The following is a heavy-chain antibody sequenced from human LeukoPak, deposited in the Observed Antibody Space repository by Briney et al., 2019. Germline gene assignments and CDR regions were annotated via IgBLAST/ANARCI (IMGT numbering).Heavy chain of an antibody. Sequence: GGSLRLSCAASGFTFNSYGMHWVRQAPGKGLEWVAAIWYDGSNTYYADSVKGRFTISRDNSKNTVYLQLNSLRAEDTAVYYCARVLSALRNDSFDVWGQGTMVTVSS. CDR3: ARVLSALRNDSFDV. V-gene: IGHV3-33*08. CDR1: GFTFNSYG. J-gene: IGHJ3*01. CDR2: IWYDGSNT.